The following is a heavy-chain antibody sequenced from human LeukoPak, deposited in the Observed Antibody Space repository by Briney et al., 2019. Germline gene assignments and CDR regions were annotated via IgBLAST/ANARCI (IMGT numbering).Heavy chain of an antibody. D-gene: IGHD6-25*01. CDR2: IYPDDSRT. CDR3: ARRAADEKSWFDP. V-gene: IGHV5-51*01. Sequence: GEPLKISSKGSGYRFTRYWIGWGRQMPGKGLEWMGIIYPDDSRTKYSPSFQGQVTISADKSITTAYLQWSSLKASDTAMYYCARRAADEKSWFDPWGQGTLVTVSS. J-gene: IGHJ5*02. CDR1: GYRFTRYW.